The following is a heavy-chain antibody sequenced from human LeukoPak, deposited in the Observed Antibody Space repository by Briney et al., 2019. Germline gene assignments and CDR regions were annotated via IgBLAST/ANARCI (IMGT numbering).Heavy chain of an antibody. V-gene: IGHV3-48*03. CDR2: XSSSGSTI. CDR1: GFAFSSYE. Sequence: RLSCAASGFAFSSYEMKWVRQAXGKGLXWVSXXSSSGSTIFYADSVKGRFTISRDNAKNTLYLQMNSLRAEDTAVYYCARILGEGRAIXXXVMFYWGQGTLFTXSS. D-gene: IGHD3-10*01. CDR3: ARILGEGRAIXXXVMFY. J-gene: IGHJ4*02.